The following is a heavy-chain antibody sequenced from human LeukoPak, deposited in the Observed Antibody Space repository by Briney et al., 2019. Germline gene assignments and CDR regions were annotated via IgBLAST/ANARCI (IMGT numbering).Heavy chain of an antibody. V-gene: IGHV1-2*02. D-gene: IGHD1-26*01. Sequence: ASVKVSCKASGYTFTVYYMHWVRQAPGQGLEWMGLINPNSGGTNYGQNFQARVIMTRDTSVSTAYMELSSLRSDDTAVYYCARGDGSYLLWGQGTLVTVSS. CDR1: GYTFTVYY. J-gene: IGHJ4*02. CDR2: INPNSGGT. CDR3: ARGDGSYLL.